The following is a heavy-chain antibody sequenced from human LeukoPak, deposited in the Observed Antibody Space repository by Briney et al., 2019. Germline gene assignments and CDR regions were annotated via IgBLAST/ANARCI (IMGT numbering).Heavy chain of an antibody. CDR1: DFTFDFYW. V-gene: IGHV3-7*01. D-gene: IGHD2-2*01. CDR2: ILPDGSQK. Sequence: GGSLRLSCVASDFTFDFYWMTWVRQAPGKGLEWLANILPDGSQKYYVDSVKGRFTVSRDNPKNSLYLQINNLRAEDTAVYYCGRLAHNAWYAIDFWGQGTLVTVSS. CDR3: GRLAHNAWYAIDF. J-gene: IGHJ4*02.